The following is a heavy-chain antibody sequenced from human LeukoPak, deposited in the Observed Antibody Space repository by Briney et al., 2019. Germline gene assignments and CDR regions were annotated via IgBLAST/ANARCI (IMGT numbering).Heavy chain of an antibody. D-gene: IGHD3-10*01. Sequence: ASVKVSCKASGYTFTSYYMHWVRQAPGQGLEWMGLINPTGGSTGYAQKFQGRVTMTRDMSTSTDYMELSSLRSEDTAVYYCARATGTMVRGVIIPRFDPWGQGTLVTVSS. CDR1: GYTFTSYY. CDR2: INPTGGST. V-gene: IGHV1-46*01. J-gene: IGHJ5*02. CDR3: ARATGTMVRGVIIPRFDP.